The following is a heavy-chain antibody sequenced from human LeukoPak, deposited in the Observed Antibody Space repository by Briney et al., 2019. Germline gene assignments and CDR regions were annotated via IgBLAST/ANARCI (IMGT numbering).Heavy chain of an antibody. D-gene: IGHD5-24*01. CDR2: IWFDESNK. CDR1: GFTFSDYG. J-gene: IGHJ4*02. V-gene: IGHV3-33*01. CDR3: ARDFGGDGYNS. Sequence: AGGSLRLSCVASGFTFSDYGMHWVRQAPGKRLEWVAVIWFDESNKYYADSVEGRFTISRDNSKNTLYLQMNSLRVEDTAVYYCARDFGGDGYNSWGQGTLVTVSS.